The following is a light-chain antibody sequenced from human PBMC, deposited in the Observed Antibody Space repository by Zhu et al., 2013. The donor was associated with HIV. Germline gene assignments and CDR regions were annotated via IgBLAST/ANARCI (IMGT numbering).Light chain of an antibody. J-gene: IGKJ3*01. CDR1: QSVSSNL. CDR2: DAS. Sequence: EIVLTQSPGTLSLSPGERATLSCRATQSVSSNLLAWYQQKPGQAPRLLIYDASSRATGIPDRFSGSGSGTDFTLTISRLEPEDFAVYYCQQSGSSPFTFGPGTKV. CDR3: QQSGSSPFT. V-gene: IGKV3-20*01.